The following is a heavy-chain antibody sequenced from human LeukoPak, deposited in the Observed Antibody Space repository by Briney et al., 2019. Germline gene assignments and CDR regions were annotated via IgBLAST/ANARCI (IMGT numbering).Heavy chain of an antibody. D-gene: IGHD3-10*01. CDR2: IYTSGST. J-gene: IGHJ6*03. Sequence: NTSETLSLTCTVSGGSISSGSYYWSWIRQPAGKGLEWIGRIYTSGSTNYNPSLKSRVTMSVDTSKNQFSLKLSSVTAADTAVYYCVGELLLGDYMDVWGKGTTVTISS. CDR1: GGSISSGSYY. CDR3: VGELLLGDYMDV. V-gene: IGHV4-61*02.